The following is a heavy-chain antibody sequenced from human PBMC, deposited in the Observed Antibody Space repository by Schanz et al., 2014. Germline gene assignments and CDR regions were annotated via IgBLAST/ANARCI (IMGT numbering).Heavy chain of an antibody. CDR3: AKAGSGWSTAGYYY. Sequence: EVQLVESGGGMVQPGGSLRLSCAASGFTFHTYDMHWVRQAPGKGLEWVSGISDNGISTYYADSVKGRFSISRENSKSILYLQMNSLRAEDTAVYYCAKAGSGWSTAGYYYWGQGTLVAVSS. D-gene: IGHD6-19*01. CDR1: GFTFHTYD. V-gene: IGHV3-23*04. J-gene: IGHJ4*02. CDR2: ISDNGIST.